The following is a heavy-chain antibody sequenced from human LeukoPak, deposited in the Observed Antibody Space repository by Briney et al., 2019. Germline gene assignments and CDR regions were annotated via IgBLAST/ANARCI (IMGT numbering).Heavy chain of an antibody. CDR1: GFTFSSYW. J-gene: IGHJ4*02. Sequence: GGSLRLSCTASGFTFSSYWMHWVRQVPGKGLVWVSRINSAGISTNYADSVKGRFTISRDNAKNTLYLQMNNLRAEDTAVYYCAKDYYGYPRYFDYWGQGTLVTVSS. D-gene: IGHD3-10*01. V-gene: IGHV3-74*01. CDR2: INSAGIST. CDR3: AKDYYGYPRYFDY.